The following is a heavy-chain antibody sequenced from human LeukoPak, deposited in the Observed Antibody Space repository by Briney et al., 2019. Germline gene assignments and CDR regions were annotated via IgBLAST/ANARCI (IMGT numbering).Heavy chain of an antibody. CDR2: IYYSGST. J-gene: IGHJ4*02. V-gene: IGHV4-39*01. D-gene: IGHD3-16*02. CDR1: GGSISNSNYY. CDR3: ARHQDQERAYDDIWGSYRPRYFFDS. Sequence: PSETLSLTCTVSGGSISNSNYYWGYIRQPPGKGLEWIGSIYYSGSTYYNPSLKSRVTISVDTSKNQFSLRLSSVTAADTAVYYCARHQDQERAYDDIWGSYRPRYFFDSWGQGTLVTVSS.